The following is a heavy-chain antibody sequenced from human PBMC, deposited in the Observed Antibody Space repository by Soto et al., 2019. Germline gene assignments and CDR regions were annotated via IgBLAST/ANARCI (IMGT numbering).Heavy chain of an antibody. CDR3: ARMGGLVVVPAAAAWGYYYYGMDV. V-gene: IGHV1-69*13. CDR2: IIPIFGTA. J-gene: IGHJ6*01. CDR1: GGTFSSYA. D-gene: IGHD2-2*01. Sequence: SVKVSCKASGGTFSSYAISWVRQAPGQGLEWMGGIIPIFGTANYAQKFQGRVTITADESTSTAYMELSSLRSEDTAVYYCARMGGLVVVPAAAAWGYYYYGMDVWGQGTTVIVSS.